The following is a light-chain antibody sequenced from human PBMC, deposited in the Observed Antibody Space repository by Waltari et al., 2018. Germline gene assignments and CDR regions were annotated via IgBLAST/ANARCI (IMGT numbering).Light chain of an antibody. V-gene: IGKV3-20*01. CDR3: QQYGSSPPWT. CDR1: QSVSKKY. CDR2: GAS. J-gene: IGKJ1*01. Sequence: EIVFTQSPATLSLSPGERATLSCWASQSVSKKYLAWYQQKPGQAPRLLIYGASSRATGIPDRFSGSGSETDFTLTITRLEPEDFAMYYCQQYGSSPPWTFGQGTKVEIK.